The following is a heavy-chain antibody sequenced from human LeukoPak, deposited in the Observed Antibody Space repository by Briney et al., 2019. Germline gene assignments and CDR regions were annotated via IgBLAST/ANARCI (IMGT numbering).Heavy chain of an antibody. CDR3: AKEGIDWLSNLIFDY. Sequence: GGSLRLSCAASGFTFSTYAMSWVRQAPGKGLEWVSTISGSGASTYSADSVKGRFTISRHNSKNTLYLQMNSLRAEDTAVYYCAKEGIDWLSNLIFDYWGQGTLVTVSS. J-gene: IGHJ4*02. D-gene: IGHD3-9*01. CDR2: ISGSGAST. CDR1: GFTFSTYA. V-gene: IGHV3-23*01.